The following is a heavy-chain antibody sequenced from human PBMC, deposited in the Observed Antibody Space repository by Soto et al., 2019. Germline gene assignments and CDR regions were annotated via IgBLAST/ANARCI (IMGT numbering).Heavy chain of an antibody. V-gene: IGHV4-59*01. D-gene: IGHD6-19*01. Sequence: QVQLQESGPGLVKPSETLSLTCTVSGGSISSYYWSWIRQPPGKGLEWIGYIYYSGSTNYNPSLKSRVTISVDTSKSQVSLQLSSGTAADPAVYYCARDDRDGIAVAGTWYYGMGVWGQGTTVTVSS. CDR1: GGSISSYY. J-gene: IGHJ6*02. CDR2: IYYSGST. CDR3: ARDDRDGIAVAGTWYYGMGV.